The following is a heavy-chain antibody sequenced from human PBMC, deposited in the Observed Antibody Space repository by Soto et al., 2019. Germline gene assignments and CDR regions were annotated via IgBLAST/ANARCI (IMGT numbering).Heavy chain of an antibody. CDR2: EWGYGSTE. CDR3: ARSEDWNAANCYRRGPFDY. Sequence: GGSLRLSCAASGFTFSSYAMHWVRQAPGKGLEWGEGEWGYGSTEKYAGPVKGLFITFRYNSTNGVYLQMKSRRSENTAVYYCARSEDWNAANCYRRGPFDYWGQGSQVTVSS. V-gene: IGHV3-33*08. D-gene: IGHD6-25*01. CDR1: GFTFSSYA. J-gene: IGHJ4*02.